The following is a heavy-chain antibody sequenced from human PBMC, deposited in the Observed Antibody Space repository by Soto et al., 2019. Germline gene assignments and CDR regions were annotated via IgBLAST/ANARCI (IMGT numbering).Heavy chain of an antibody. Sequence: QVQLVESGGGVAQPGRSLRLSCAASGFTFSSHSMHWVRQAPGKGLEWVAVIAFDGSYKYYADSVKGRFTISRDNSKNHLYLQMNSLIAEDTAVYYCARGAGIIVAGTSFEYWAQGTLVTVSS. V-gene: IGHV3-30*04. CDR2: IAFDGSYK. J-gene: IGHJ4*02. CDR3: ARGAGIIVAGTSFEY. CDR1: GFTFSSHS. D-gene: IGHD6-19*01.